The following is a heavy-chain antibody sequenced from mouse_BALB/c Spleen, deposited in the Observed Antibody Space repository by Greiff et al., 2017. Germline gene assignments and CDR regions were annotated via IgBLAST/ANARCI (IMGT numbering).Heavy chain of an antibody. CDR2: IWTGGGT. CDR1: GFSLTSYD. CDR3: VRDDGYYPFDY. Sequence: QVQLKESGPGLVAPSQSLSITCTVSGFSLTSYDISWIRQPPGKGLEWLGVIWTGGGTNYNSAFMSRLSISKDNSKSQVFLKMNSLQTDDTAIYYCVRDDGYYPFDYWGQGTTLTVSS. V-gene: IGHV2-9-2*01. D-gene: IGHD2-3*01. J-gene: IGHJ2*01.